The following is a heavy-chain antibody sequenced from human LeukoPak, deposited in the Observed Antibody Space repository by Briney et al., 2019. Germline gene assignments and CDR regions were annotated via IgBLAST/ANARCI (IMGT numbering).Heavy chain of an antibody. V-gene: IGHV4-59*01. CDR2: SYFRGTT. D-gene: IGHD5-24*01. CDR1: GTSITSYY. J-gene: IGHJ4*02. Sequence: SSETLSLTCTVYGTSITSYYWAWIRQSPGKGREWLGYSYFRGTTDYNHTLKSRVAMSLDTTNHQFSLRLTSVTAADTAVYFCASSMNHNYFLDFWGQGILVTVSS. CDR3: ASSMNHNYFLDF.